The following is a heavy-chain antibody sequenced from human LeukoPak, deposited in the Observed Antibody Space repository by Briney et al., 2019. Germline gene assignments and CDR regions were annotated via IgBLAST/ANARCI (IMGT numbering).Heavy chain of an antibody. CDR1: GFSFSSYA. J-gene: IGHJ6*04. CDR3: AKGQAVAGTFYYYYYGMDV. V-gene: IGHV3-23*01. D-gene: IGHD6-19*01. Sequence: GGSLRLSCAASGFSFSSYAMSWVRQAPGKGLEWVSAISGSGGSTYYADSVKGRFAISRDNSKNTLYLQMNSLRAEDTAVYYCAKGQAVAGTFYYYYYGMDVWGKGTTVTVSS. CDR2: ISGSGGST.